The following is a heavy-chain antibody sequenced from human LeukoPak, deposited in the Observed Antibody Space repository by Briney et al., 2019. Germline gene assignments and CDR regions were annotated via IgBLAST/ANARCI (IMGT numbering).Heavy chain of an antibody. V-gene: IGHV1-46*01. D-gene: IGHD2-2*01. Sequence: ASVKVSCKASGYTFTSYYMHWVRQAPGQGLEWMGMINPSGGRTSYAQKFQGRVTITRDTSTSTVYMELSSLRSEDTAMYYCARVSTSESNYWGRGTRVPVFS. CDR2: INPSGGRT. CDR1: GYTFTSYY. CDR3: ARVSTSESNY. J-gene: IGHJ4*02.